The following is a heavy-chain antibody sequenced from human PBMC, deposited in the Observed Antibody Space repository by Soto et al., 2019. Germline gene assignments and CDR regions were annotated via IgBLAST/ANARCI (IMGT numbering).Heavy chain of an antibody. CDR2: IYYSGSS. Sequence: PSETLSLTCTVSGGSISSYYWSWVRQPPGKGLEWIGGIYYSGSSNDNPSLKSRVTISVDTTKNQFSLKLSSVTSADTAVYYCARVHAFWPSCGMDVWGQGTTVTVSS. CDR1: GGSISSYY. J-gene: IGHJ6*02. D-gene: IGHD3-3*01. CDR3: ARVHAFWPSCGMDV. V-gene: IGHV4-59*01.